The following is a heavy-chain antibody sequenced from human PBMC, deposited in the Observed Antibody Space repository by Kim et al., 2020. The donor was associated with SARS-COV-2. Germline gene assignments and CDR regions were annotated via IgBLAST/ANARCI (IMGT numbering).Heavy chain of an antibody. V-gene: IGHV3-23*01. CDR2: ISSNSGNS. D-gene: IGHD3-10*01. J-gene: IGHJ4*02. CDR1: GFTFSNYA. Sequence: GGSLRLSCVASGFTFSNYAMNWVRQAPGKGLEWVSSISSNSGNSYYADSVKGRFPISRDNPKNTLYLQMNGLRADDTAIYYCAKSRAGGLYGSGTYGVRDFWGQGTLVTVSS. CDR3: AKSRAGGLYGSGTYGVRDF.